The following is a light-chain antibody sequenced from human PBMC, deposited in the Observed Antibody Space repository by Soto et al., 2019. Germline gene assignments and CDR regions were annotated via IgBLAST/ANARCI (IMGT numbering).Light chain of an antibody. CDR3: QQYNDWPQT. CDR1: QTVTIN. J-gene: IGKJ1*01. CDR2: GAS. V-gene: IGKV3-15*01. Sequence: ETVMTQSPVILSGSPGDTATLSCGASQTVTINLAWYQQKPGQAPRLLIYGASNRATGVPARFSGSGSGTDFALTISSLQSEDFAIYYCQQYNDWPQTFGQGTRVEIK.